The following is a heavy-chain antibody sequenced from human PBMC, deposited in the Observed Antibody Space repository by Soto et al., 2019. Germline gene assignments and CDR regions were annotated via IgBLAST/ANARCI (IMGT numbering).Heavy chain of an antibody. J-gene: IGHJ4*02. CDR1: GFTFSSYG. D-gene: IGHD3-22*01. CDR3: AKVKRIYSSGYYYYFDY. Sequence: PGGSLRLSCAASGFTFSSYGMHWVRQAPGKGLEWVAVISYDGSNKYYADSVKGRFTISRDNSKNTLYLQMNSLRAEDTAVYYCAKVKRIYSSGYYYYFDYWGQGTLVTVSS. V-gene: IGHV3-30*18. CDR2: ISYDGSNK.